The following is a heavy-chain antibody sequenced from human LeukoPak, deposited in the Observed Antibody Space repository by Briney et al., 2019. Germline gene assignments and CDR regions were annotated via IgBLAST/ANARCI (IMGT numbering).Heavy chain of an antibody. J-gene: IGHJ4*02. V-gene: IGHV3-23*01. CDR3: ARTKYQLPRGPFDY. Sequence: GGSLRLSCAASGFTFSSYAVSWVRQAPGKGLEWVSAISGSGGSTYYADSVKGRFTISRDNSKNTLYLQMNSLRAEDTAVYYCARTKYQLPRGPFDYWGQGTLVTVSS. D-gene: IGHD2-2*01. CDR1: GFTFSSYA. CDR2: ISGSGGST.